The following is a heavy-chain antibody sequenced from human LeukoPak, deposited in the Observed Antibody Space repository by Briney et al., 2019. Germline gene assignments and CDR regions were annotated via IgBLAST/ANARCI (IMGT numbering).Heavy chain of an antibody. CDR2: IYYTGST. CDR3: TRLAKYASDWYGEDY. D-gene: IGHD6-19*01. V-gene: IGHV4-39*01. J-gene: IGHJ4*02. Sequence: SETLSLTCTVSGGFISSSSYYWGWIRQPPGKGLEWIGSIYYTGSTYYNPSVKSRVTMSADTSKNQVSLKLSSVTAADTAVYYCTRLAKYASDWYGEDYWGQGTLVTVSS. CDR1: GGFISSSSYY.